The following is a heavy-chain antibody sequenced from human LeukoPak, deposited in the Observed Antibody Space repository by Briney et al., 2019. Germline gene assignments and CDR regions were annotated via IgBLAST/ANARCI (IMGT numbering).Heavy chain of an antibody. CDR3: AREEIEEVPTLTFNWVATYYSHYMDV. CDR2: IFGGGDT. V-gene: IGHV3-53*05. CDR1: GFTAGYNY. D-gene: IGHD5-12*01. Sequence: GGSLRLSCAVSGFTAGYNYMSWVRQAPGKGLEWVSVIFGGGDTYYADSVKGRFTISRDDSKNTLYLQMSSLRAEDTAVYYCAREEIEEVPTLTFNWVATYYSHYMDVWGKGTTVAVSS. J-gene: IGHJ6*03.